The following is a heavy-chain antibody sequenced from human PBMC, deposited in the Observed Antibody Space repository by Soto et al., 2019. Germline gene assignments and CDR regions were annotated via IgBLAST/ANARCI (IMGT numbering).Heavy chain of an antibody. CDR1: SGSISSYY. CDR2: IYYSGST. V-gene: IGHV4-59*08. Sequence: PSVTLSLTCTITSGSISSYYWSWIRQPPRKGLEWIGYIYYSGSTNYNPSLKSRVTISVDTSKNQFSLKLSSVTAADTAVYYCARLSVIAADAAFDIWVQGTMVTVSS. J-gene: IGHJ3*02. CDR3: ARLSVIAADAAFDI. D-gene: IGHD6-13*01.